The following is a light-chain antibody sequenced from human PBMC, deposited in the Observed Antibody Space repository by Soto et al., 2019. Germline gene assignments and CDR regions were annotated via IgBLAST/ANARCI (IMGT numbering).Light chain of an antibody. CDR3: QKYNNWPPWT. J-gene: IGKJ1*01. V-gene: IGKV3-15*01. CDR1: QSVSVD. Sequence: EIVMTHCPSTLSVSPGERVTISSLPSQSVSVDLAWYQQRPGQAPRLLIYGASTRATGIPVRFSGSGSGTEFSLTISSLQSEDFAFYYCQKYNNWPPWTFGKGTKVDI. CDR2: GAS.